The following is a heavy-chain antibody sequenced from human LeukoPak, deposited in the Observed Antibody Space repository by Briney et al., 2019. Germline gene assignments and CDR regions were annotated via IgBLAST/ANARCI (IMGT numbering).Heavy chain of an antibody. CDR2: INWNGGST. Sequence: PGGSLRLSCAASGFTFDDYGMGWVRQGPGKGLEWVYGINWNGGSTGYADSVKGRFTISRDNAKNSLSLQMTSLRAEDTAFYYCARGTETYYDSSAYYSYWGQGTLVTVSS. V-gene: IGHV3-20*04. J-gene: IGHJ4*02. D-gene: IGHD3-22*01. CDR1: GFTFDDYG. CDR3: ARGTETYYDSSAYYSY.